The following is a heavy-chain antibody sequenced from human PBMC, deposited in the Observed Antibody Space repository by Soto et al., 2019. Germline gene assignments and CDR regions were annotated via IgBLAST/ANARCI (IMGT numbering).Heavy chain of an antibody. CDR2: IYYSGST. J-gene: IGHJ6*02. CDR1: GGSISSGGYY. V-gene: IGHV4-31*03. CDR3: AREILIPSADGMDV. D-gene: IGHD6-25*01. Sequence: SETLSLTCTVSGGSISSGGYYWSWIRQHPGKGLEWIGYIYYSGSTYYNPSLKSRVTISVDTSKNQFSLKLSSVTAADTAVYYCAREILIPSADGMDVWGQGTTVTVSS.